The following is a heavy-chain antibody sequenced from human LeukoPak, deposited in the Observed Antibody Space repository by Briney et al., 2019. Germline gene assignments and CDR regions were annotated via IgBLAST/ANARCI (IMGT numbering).Heavy chain of an antibody. J-gene: IGHJ5*02. D-gene: IGHD3-10*01. CDR2: IYYSGST. V-gene: IGHV4-61*08. Sequence: SETLSLTCTVSGGSISSGGYYWSWIRQHPGKGLEWIGYIYYSGSTNYNPSLKSRVTISVDTSKNQFSLKLSSVTAADTAVYYCARQLHYGSGSYYLPWFDPWGQGTLVTVSS. CDR1: GGSISSGGYY. CDR3: ARQLHYGSGSYYLPWFDP.